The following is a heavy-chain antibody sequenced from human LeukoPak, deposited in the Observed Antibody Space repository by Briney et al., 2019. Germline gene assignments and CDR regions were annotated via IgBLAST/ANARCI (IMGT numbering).Heavy chain of an antibody. CDR1: GGSFSGYY. CDR2: INHSGST. J-gene: IGHJ4*02. D-gene: IGHD4-23*01. CDR3: ARLDYGGSESNFDY. V-gene: IGHV4-34*01. Sequence: TSETLSLTCAVYGGSFSGYYWSWIRQPLGKGLEWIGEINHSGSTNYNPSLKSRVTISVDTSKNQFSLKLSSVTAADTAVYYCARLDYGGSESNFDYWGQGTLVTVSS.